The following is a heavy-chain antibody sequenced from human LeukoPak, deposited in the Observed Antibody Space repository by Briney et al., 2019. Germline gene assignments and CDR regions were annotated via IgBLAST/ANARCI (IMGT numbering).Heavy chain of an antibody. CDR3: ARGRRITMVRGDPPRYFDY. J-gene: IGHJ4*02. CDR1: GGSFSGYY. D-gene: IGHD3-10*01. V-gene: IGHV4-34*01. Sequence: SETLSLTCAVYGGSFSGYYWSWIRQPPGKGLEWIGEINHSGSTNYNPSLKSRVAISVDTSKNQFSLKLSSVTAADTAVYYCARGRRITMVRGDPPRYFDYWGQGTLVTVSS. CDR2: INHSGST.